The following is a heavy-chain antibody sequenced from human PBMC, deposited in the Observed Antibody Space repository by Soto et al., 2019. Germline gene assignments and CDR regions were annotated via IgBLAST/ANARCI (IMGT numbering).Heavy chain of an antibody. J-gene: IGHJ6*02. V-gene: IGHV4-61*01. CDR3: ARDKTAAGGWGQYYSDGMDV. CDR1: GGSVSSGSYY. D-gene: IGHD6-13*01. Sequence: QVQLQESGPGLVKPSETLSLTCTVSGGSVSSGSYYWSWIRQPPGKGLEWIGYIYYSGSTNYNPSLKSRVTISVDTSKDQFCLKLSSVTAADTAVYYCARDKTAAGGWGQYYSDGMDVWGQGTTVTVSS. CDR2: IYYSGST.